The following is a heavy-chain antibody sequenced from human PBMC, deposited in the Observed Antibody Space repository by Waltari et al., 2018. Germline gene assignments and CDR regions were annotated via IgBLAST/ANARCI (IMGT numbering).Heavy chain of an antibody. J-gene: IGHJ6*03. V-gene: IGHV3-9*01. CDR2: ISWNSGSI. CDR1: GFTFDDYA. CDR3: AKDSRHGYYYYYYMDV. Sequence: EVQLVESGGGLVQPGRSLRPSCAASGFTFDDYAMHWVRQAPGKGLEWVSDISWNSGSIGYADSVKGRFTISRDNAKNSLYLQMNSLRAEDTALYYCAKDSRHGYYYYYYMDVWGKGTTVTVSS.